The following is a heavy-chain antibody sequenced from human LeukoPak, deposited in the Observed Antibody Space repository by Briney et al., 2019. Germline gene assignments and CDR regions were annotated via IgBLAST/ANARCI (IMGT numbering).Heavy chain of an antibody. CDR3: AKKIRERIVVVTAIPGGMDV. CDR2: ISGSGGST. D-gene: IGHD2-21*02. Sequence: SCAASGFTFSSYAMSWVRQAPGKGLEWVSAISGSGGSTYYADSVKGRFTISRDNSKNTLYLQMNSLRAEDTAVYYCAKKIRERIVVVTAIPGGMDVWGQGTTVTVSS. CDR1: GFTFSSYA. V-gene: IGHV3-23*01. J-gene: IGHJ6*02.